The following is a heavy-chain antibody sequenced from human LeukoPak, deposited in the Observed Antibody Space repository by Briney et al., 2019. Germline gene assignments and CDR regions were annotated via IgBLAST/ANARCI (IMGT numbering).Heavy chain of an antibody. Sequence: PSETLSLTCTVSGGSISSSSYYWGWIRQPPGKGLEWVANIKQDGSEKYYVDSVKGRFTISRDNAKNSLYLQMNSLRAEDTAVYYCAHQRRGLAYLIDYWGQGTLVTVSS. V-gene: IGHV3-7*01. D-gene: IGHD5/OR15-5a*01. CDR2: IKQDGSEK. CDR3: AHQRRGLAYLIDY. CDR1: GGSISSSSYY. J-gene: IGHJ4*02.